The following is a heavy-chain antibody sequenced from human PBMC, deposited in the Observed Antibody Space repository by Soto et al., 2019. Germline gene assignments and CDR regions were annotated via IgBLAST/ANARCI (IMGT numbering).Heavy chain of an antibody. CDR1: GFTFSSYA. CDR3: AKDIHDPTSYYYYYYGMDV. D-gene: IGHD3-16*01. V-gene: IGHV3-23*01. CDR2: ISGSGGST. J-gene: IGHJ6*02. Sequence: GGSLRLSCAASGFTFSSYAMSWVRQAPGKGLEWVSAISGSGGSTYYADSVKGRFTISRDNSKNTLYLQMNSLRAEDTAVYYCAKDIHDPTSYYYYYYGMDVWGQGTTVTVSS.